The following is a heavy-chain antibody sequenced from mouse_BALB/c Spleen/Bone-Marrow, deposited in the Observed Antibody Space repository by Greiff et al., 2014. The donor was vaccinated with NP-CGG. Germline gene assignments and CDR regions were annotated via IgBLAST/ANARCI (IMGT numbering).Heavy chain of an antibody. Sequence: EVQLVESGGGLVQPGGSLKLSCAASGFTFSSYTMSWVRQTPEKRLEWVAYISYGGGSTYYPDTVKGRFTISRDNAKNTLYLQMSSLKSEDTAMYYCARRSAATYYFDYWGQGTTLTVSS. CDR1: GFTFSSYT. J-gene: IGHJ2*01. D-gene: IGHD1-2*01. CDR3: ARRSAATYYFDY. V-gene: IGHV5-12-2*01. CDR2: ISYGGGST.